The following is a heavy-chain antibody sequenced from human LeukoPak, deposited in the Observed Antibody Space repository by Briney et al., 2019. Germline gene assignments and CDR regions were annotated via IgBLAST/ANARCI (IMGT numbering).Heavy chain of an antibody. V-gene: IGHV4-4*09. J-gene: IGHJ6*03. Sequence: SETLSLTCTVSGGSISSYYWSWVRQPPGKGLEWIGYIYTSGSTNYNPSLKSRVTISVDTSKNQFSLKLSSVTAADTAVYYCARHLGAAEFGYYYMDVWGKGTTVTVSS. CDR1: GGSISSYY. CDR3: ARHLGAAEFGYYYMDV. D-gene: IGHD3-16*01. CDR2: IYTSGST.